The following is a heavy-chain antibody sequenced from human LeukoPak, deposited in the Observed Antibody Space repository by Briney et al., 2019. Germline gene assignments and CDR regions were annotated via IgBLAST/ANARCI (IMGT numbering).Heavy chain of an antibody. D-gene: IGHD6-13*01. J-gene: IGHJ6*02. Sequence: ASVKVSCKASGYTFTSYDINWVRQATGQGLEWMGWMNPNSGNTGYAQKFQGRVTMTRNTSISTAYMELSSLRSEDTAVYYCARFSSSWSPYYYYGMDVWGQGTTVTVSS. V-gene: IGHV1-8*01. CDR2: MNPNSGNT. CDR3: ARFSSSWSPYYYYGMDV. CDR1: GYTFTSYD.